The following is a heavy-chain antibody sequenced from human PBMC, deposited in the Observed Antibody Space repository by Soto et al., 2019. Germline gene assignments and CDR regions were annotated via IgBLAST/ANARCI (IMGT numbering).Heavy chain of an antibody. CDR2: MSGSGDVI. CDR1: GFIFRNYH. D-gene: IGHD2-21*02. V-gene: IGHV3-23*01. CDR3: AIVTQNASPSRAY. Sequence: EVQLLESGGDLVQPGESLRLSCAVTGFIFRNYHMSWVRQSRRKVPEWVSGMSGSGDVIFYVDSVKGRVTITRDSLKDTLSLQMITPRVEGTAVYYCAIVTQNASPSRAYWGQGTLVTVTS. J-gene: IGHJ4*02.